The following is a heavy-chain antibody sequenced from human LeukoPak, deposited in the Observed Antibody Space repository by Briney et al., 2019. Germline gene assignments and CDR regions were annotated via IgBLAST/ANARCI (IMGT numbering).Heavy chain of an antibody. CDR2: INPSGGST. V-gene: IGHV1-46*01. J-gene: IGHJ6*02. CDR1: GYTFTSYY. Sequence: GASVKVSCKASGYTFTSYYMHWVRQAPGQGLEGMGIINPSGGSTSYAQKFQGRVTMTRDTSTSTVYMELSSLRSEDTAVYYCAREQYGSGSYGDYYYGMDVWGQGTTVTVSS. D-gene: IGHD3-10*01. CDR3: AREQYGSGSYGDYYYGMDV.